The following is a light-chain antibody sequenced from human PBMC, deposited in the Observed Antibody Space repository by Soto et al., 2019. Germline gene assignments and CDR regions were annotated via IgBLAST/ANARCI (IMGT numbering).Light chain of an antibody. J-gene: IGLJ2*01. Sequence: QSVLTQPPSVSAAPGQKVTISCSGSSSNIGNNYVSWYQQLPGTAPKLLIYDNNKRPSGIPDRFSGSKSGTSATLGITGLPTGDEADYYCGTWDSSLSAVFGGGTKLTVL. V-gene: IGLV1-51*01. CDR1: SSNIGNNY. CDR3: GTWDSSLSAV. CDR2: DNN.